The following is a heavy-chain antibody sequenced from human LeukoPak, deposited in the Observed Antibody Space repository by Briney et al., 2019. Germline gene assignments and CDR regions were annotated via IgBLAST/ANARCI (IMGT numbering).Heavy chain of an antibody. Sequence: GGSLRLSCAASGFTFSSYAMHWVRQAPGKGLEWVAVISYDGGNKCYADSVKGRFTISRDNSKNTLYLQMNSLRAEDTAVKLGSGVWGQGTLVTVSS. J-gene: IGHJ4*02. CDR1: GFTFSSYA. V-gene: IGHV3-30-3*01. CDR3: SGV. CDR2: ISYDGGNK. D-gene: IGHD7-27*01.